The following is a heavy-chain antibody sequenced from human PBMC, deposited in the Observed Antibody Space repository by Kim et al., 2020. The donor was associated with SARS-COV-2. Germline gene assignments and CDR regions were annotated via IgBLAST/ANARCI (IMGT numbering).Heavy chain of an antibody. D-gene: IGHD3-22*01. CDR2: ASYDGSNK. J-gene: IGHJ4*02. CDR3: AMILGANYYAGSGSYHEPY. V-gene: IGHV3-30*03. CDR1: GFTFSSYS. Sequence: GGSLRLSCAASGFTFSSYSINWVRQAPGKGLEWVAVASYDGSNKYYADSVKGRFTISRDNAKNELFLQMNSLRAEDTALYYCAMILGANYYAGSGSYHEPYWGQGTLVTVSS.